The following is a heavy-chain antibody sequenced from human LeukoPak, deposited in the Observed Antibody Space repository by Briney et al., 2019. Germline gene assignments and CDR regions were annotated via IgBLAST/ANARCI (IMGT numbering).Heavy chain of an antibody. D-gene: IGHD1-26*01. Sequence: GGSLRLSCAASGFNVSNNYMTWVRQAPGKGLEWVSHITASGTAMFYADSVKGRFTISRDNAKNSLYLQMNSLRDEDTAVYYCASSGSYRFDYWGQGTLVTVSS. CDR2: ITASGTAM. CDR1: GFNVSNNY. J-gene: IGHJ4*02. V-gene: IGHV3-48*02. CDR3: ASSGSYRFDY.